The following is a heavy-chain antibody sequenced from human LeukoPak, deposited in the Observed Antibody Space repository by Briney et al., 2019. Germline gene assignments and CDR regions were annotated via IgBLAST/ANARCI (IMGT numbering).Heavy chain of an antibody. D-gene: IGHD3-10*01. CDR3: ARESHVTREDY. CDR1: GGTFSSYA. J-gene: IGHJ4*02. V-gene: IGHV1-18*01. CDR2: ISANDGNT. Sequence: ASVKVSCKASGGTFSSYAISWVRQAHGQGLEWMGWISANDGNTDYPQKLQGRVTMTTDTSTSTAYMELRSLRSDDTAVYYCARESHVTREDYWGQGTLVTVSS.